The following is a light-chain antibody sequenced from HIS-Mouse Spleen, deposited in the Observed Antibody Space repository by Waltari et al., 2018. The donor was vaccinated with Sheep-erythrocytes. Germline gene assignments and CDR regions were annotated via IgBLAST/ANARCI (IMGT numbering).Light chain of an antibody. CDR3: YSTDSSGNHWV. V-gene: IGLV3-10*01. CDR1: ALPKKY. J-gene: IGLJ3*02. Sequence: SYELTQPPSVSVSPGQTARITCSGDALPKKYAYWYQQKSGQAPVRVIYEDSKRPSGIPEGFSGSSSGTMATLTISGAKVEDDADYYCYSTDSSGNHWVFGGGTKLTVL. CDR2: EDS.